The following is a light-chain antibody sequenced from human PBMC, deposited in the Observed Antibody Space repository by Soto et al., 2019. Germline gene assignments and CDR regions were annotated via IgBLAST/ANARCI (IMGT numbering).Light chain of an antibody. CDR2: AAS. Sequence: DVQMTQSPSSLSASVADSVTITCRASQNISNELYWYQQKPGKAPKPRIYAASSLQSGVPARFCGSESGTEFTLTISSRQRDLIASYCSQRYSTYTTFGQGT. CDR3: QRYSTYTT. J-gene: IGKJ1*01. CDR1: QNISNE. V-gene: IGKV1-5*01.